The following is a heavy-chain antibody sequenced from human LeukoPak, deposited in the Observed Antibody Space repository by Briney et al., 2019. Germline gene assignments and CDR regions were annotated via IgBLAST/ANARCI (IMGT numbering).Heavy chain of an antibody. CDR1: GGSISSSSYY. J-gene: IGHJ4*02. Sequence: PSETRSLTCTVSGGSISSSSYYWGWIRQPPGKGLEWIGSIYYSGSTYYDPSLKSRVTISVDTSKNQFSLKLSSVTAPDTAVYYCARHAYDSSGYHYFDYWGQGTLVTVSS. CDR2: IYYSGST. V-gene: IGHV4-39*01. CDR3: ARHAYDSSGYHYFDY. D-gene: IGHD3-22*01.